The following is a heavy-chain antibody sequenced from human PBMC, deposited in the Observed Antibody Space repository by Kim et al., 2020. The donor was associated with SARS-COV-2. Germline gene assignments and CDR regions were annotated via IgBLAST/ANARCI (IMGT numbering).Heavy chain of an antibody. J-gene: IGHJ5*02. Sequence: SVKVSCKASGGTFSSYAISWVRQAPGQGLEWMGGIIPIFGTANYAQKFQGRVTITADESTSTAYMELSSLRSEDTAVYYCARVRGGGYDFWSAQVDWFDPWGQGTLVTVSS. CDR3: ARVRGGGYDFWSAQVDWFDP. V-gene: IGHV1-69*13. D-gene: IGHD3-3*01. CDR2: IIPIFGTA. CDR1: GGTFSSYA.